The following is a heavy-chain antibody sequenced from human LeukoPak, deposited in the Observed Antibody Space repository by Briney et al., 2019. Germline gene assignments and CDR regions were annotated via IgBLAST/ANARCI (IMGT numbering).Heavy chain of an antibody. Sequence: GGSLRLSCAASGFAFSSYAMSWVRQAPGKGLEWASAISGSGGSTYYADSVKDRFTISRDNSKNTLYLQMNSLRAEDTAVYYCAKDGYYGSGPPDYWGQGTLVTVSS. J-gene: IGHJ4*02. CDR3: AKDGYYGSGPPDY. CDR2: ISGSGGST. D-gene: IGHD3-10*01. CDR1: GFAFSSYA. V-gene: IGHV3-23*01.